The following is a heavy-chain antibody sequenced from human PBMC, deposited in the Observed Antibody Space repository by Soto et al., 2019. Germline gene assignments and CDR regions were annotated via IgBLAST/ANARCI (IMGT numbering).Heavy chain of an antibody. D-gene: IGHD3-22*01. CDR3: ARDHRSLHYYDSSGHYYYYGMDV. J-gene: IGHJ6*02. CDR2: IIPIFGTA. V-gene: IGHV1-69*12. CDR1: GGTFSSYA. Sequence: QVQLVQSGAEVKKPGSSVKVSCKASGGTFSSYAISWVRQAPGQGLEWMGGIIPIFGTANYAQKFQGRVTITVDESTSTAYMELSSLRSEDTAVYYCARDHRSLHYYDSSGHYYYYGMDVWGQGTTVTVSS.